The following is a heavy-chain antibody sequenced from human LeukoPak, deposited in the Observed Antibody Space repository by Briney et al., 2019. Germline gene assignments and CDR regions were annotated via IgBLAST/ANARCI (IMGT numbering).Heavy chain of an antibody. Sequence: GASVKVSCKASGYTLTGYYMHWVRQAPTQGLEWMGWINPNSGDTNYAPKFQGRVTMTRDTSINTAYMELSRLRSDDTAVYYCARGSIVVVPAASVFDPWGQGTLVTVSS. J-gene: IGHJ5*02. CDR1: GYTLTGYY. V-gene: IGHV1-2*02. CDR3: ARGSIVVVPAASVFDP. CDR2: INPNSGDT. D-gene: IGHD2-2*01.